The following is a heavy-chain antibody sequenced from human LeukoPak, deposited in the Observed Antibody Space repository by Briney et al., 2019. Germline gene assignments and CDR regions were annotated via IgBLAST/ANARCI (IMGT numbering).Heavy chain of an antibody. CDR2: VTRSGDDT. V-gene: IGHV3-23*01. D-gene: IGHD4-17*01. CDR1: VFTFSIYS. CDR3: AKAGYGDFAFEN. Sequence: GGPLRLPCAASVFTFSIYSMNCVRQAPEMGREGVAAVTRSGDDTYYADSVKGRFTIFREHSKNTVSLQMNRLRAEETAVYYCAKAGYGDFAFENWGQGDLVTVSS. J-gene: IGHJ4*02.